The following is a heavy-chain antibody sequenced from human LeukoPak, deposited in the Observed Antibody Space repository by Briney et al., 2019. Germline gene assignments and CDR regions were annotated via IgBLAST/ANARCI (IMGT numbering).Heavy chain of an antibody. CDR3: AKAGYCSGTTCYPPPMDDS. V-gene: IGHV3-23*01. CDR2: ISGSGYNT. Sequence: PGGSLRLSCAASGFTFINYAMSWVRQAPGKWLEWVSGISGSGYNTYYADSVKGRFTVSRDNSKNTLYLQMNGLRAEDTAVYYCAKAGYCSGTTCYPPPMDDSWGQGTLVTVSS. D-gene: IGHD2-2*01. CDR1: GFTFINYA. J-gene: IGHJ5*01.